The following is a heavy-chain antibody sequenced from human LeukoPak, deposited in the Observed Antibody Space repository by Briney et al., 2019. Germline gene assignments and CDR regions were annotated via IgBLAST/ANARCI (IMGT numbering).Heavy chain of an antibody. J-gene: IGHJ4*02. CDR2: ISSSGSTI. CDR1: GFTFSDYY. V-gene: IGHV3-11*04. D-gene: IGHD3-10*01. Sequence: GGSLRLSCAASGFTFSDYYMSWIRLAPGKGLEWVSYISSSGSTIYYADSVKGRFTISRDNAKNSLYLQMNSLRAGDTAVYYCARDWEGSYSDIYDYWGQGTLVTVSS. CDR3: ARDWEGSYSDIYDY.